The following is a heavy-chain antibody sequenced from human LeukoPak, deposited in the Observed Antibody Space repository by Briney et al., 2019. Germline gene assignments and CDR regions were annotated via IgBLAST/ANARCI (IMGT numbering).Heavy chain of an antibody. D-gene: IGHD1-26*01. J-gene: IGHJ3*02. CDR2: IYTSGST. V-gene: IGHV4-4*07. CDR1: GGSKTSYY. CDR3: ARDSAARAYDI. Sequence: SETLSLTCNVSGGSKTSYYWSWIRKPAGKGLERIGRIYTSGSTNYSPSLRSRVAMSVDTSNNHFSLNLSSVTAADTAVYYCARDSAARAYDIWGQGTMVTVSS.